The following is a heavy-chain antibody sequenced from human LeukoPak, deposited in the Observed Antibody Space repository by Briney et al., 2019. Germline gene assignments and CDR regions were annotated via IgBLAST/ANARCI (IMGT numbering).Heavy chain of an antibody. V-gene: IGHV3-21*01. J-gene: IGHJ2*01. Sequence: GGSLRLSCAAPGFAFSSYAMHWVRQAPGKGLEWVSSISSSSSYIYYADSVKGRFTISRDNAKNSLYLQMNSLRAEDTAVYYCAREPRYCSSTSCYGGWYFDLWGRGTLVTVSS. CDR1: GFAFSSYA. D-gene: IGHD2-2*01. CDR3: AREPRYCSSTSCYGGWYFDL. CDR2: ISSSSSYI.